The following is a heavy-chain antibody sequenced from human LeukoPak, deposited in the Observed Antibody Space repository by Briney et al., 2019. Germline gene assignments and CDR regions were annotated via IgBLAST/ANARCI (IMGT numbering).Heavy chain of an antibody. Sequence: GGSLRLSCAASGFIVSSYTMRWVRQAPGKGLEWVSSFGDDGHTYYADSVKGRFTISRDISKNTLYVQMNSLRAEDTAVYYCATRGRSGASDNWGQGTLVTVSS. J-gene: IGHJ4*02. CDR1: GFIVSSYT. D-gene: IGHD3-10*01. CDR3: ATRGRSGASDN. CDR2: FGDDGHT. V-gene: IGHV3-23*01.